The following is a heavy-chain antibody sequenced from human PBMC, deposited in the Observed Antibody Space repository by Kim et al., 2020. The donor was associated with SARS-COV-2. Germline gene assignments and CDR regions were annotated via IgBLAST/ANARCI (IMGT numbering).Heavy chain of an antibody. CDR1: GGTFSSYA. V-gene: IGHV1-69*04. Sequence: SVKVSCKASGGTFSSYAISWVRQAPGQGLEWMGRIIPILGIANYAQKFQGRVTITADKSTSTAYMELSSLRSEDTAVYYCARDLVVGATVDAFDIWGQGTMVTVSS. CDR3: ARDLVVGATVDAFDI. D-gene: IGHD1-26*01. J-gene: IGHJ3*02. CDR2: IIPILGIA.